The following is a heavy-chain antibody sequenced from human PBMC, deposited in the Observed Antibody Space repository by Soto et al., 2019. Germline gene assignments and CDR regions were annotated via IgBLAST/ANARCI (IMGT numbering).Heavy chain of an antibody. CDR2: ISWNSGSI. CDR3: ARSISYPYYFDY. V-gene: IGHV3-9*03. D-gene: IGHD2-2*02. CDR1: GFTFDDYA. J-gene: IGHJ4*02. Sequence: DVQLVESGGGLVQPGRSLRLSCAASGFTFDDYAMHWVRQAPGKGLEWVSGISWNSGSIGYADSVKGRFTISRDNAKNSLYLQMNSLRAEDMALSYCARSISYPYYFDYWGQGTLVTVSS.